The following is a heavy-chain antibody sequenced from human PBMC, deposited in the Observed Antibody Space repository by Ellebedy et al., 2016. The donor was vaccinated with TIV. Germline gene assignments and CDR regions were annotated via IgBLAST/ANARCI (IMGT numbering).Heavy chain of an antibody. CDR2: ISGSGAST. J-gene: IGHJ3*02. Sequence: GESLKISCGASGFTFSSSAMSWVRQAPGKGLEWVSAISGSGASTYYADSVKGRFTISRDNSKNTLYLQMNSLRAEDTAVYYCAKDPQRWSTMVRGVDDAFDIWGQGTMVTVSS. D-gene: IGHD3-10*01. CDR3: AKDPQRWSTMVRGVDDAFDI. V-gene: IGHV3-23*01. CDR1: GFTFSSSA.